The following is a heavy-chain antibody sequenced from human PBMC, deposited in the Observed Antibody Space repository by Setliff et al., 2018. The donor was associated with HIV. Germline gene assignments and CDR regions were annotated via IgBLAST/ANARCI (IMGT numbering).Heavy chain of an antibody. Sequence: SVKVSCKASGGTFSGYAISWVRQAPGQGLEWMGGIIPILGTANYAQKLQGRVTMTTDTSTSTAYMELRSLRSDDTAVYYCARSKLGPTYYFDYWGQGTLVTVSS. V-gene: IGHV1-69*10. CDR3: ARSKLGPTYYFDY. CDR1: GGTFSGYA. J-gene: IGHJ4*02. CDR2: IIPILGTA. D-gene: IGHD7-27*01.